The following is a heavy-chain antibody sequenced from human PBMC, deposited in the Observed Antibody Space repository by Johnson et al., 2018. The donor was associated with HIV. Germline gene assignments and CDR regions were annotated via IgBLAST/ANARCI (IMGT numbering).Heavy chain of an antibody. CDR1: RFTFNNYD. Sequence: VQLVESGGGVVRPGGSLRLSCVASRFTFNNYDMNWVRQAPGKGLEWVSGINWNGGSTDYADSVKGRFTISRDNAENSLYLQMNSLRAEDTALDYCARATHYDDSSGYYIDAFDIWGQGTMVTVSS. J-gene: IGHJ3*02. CDR2: INWNGGST. D-gene: IGHD3-22*01. V-gene: IGHV3-20*04. CDR3: ARATHYDDSSGYYIDAFDI.